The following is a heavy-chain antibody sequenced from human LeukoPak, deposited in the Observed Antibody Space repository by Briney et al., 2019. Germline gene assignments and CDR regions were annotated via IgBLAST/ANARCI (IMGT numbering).Heavy chain of an antibody. J-gene: IGHJ3*02. CDR3: ASGNNEDIVVVPAAYDAFDT. D-gene: IGHD2-2*01. Sequence: SVKVSCKASGGTFSSYAISWVRQAPGQGLEWMGGIIPIFGTANYAQKFQGRVTITADESTSTAYMELSSLRSEDTAVYYCASGNNEDIVVVPAAYDAFDTWGQGTMVTVSS. V-gene: IGHV1-69*13. CDR2: IIPIFGTA. CDR1: GGTFSSYA.